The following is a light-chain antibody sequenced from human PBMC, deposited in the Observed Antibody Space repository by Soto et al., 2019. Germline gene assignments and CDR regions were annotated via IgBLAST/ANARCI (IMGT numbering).Light chain of an antibody. Sequence: QSALTQPASVSGSPGQSITISCTGTSSDVGGYNYVSWYQQHPGKAPKLMMYDVSNRPSGVSNRFSGSKSGNTASLTISGLHAEDEADYYCSSYITSSTPHVVFGGGTKVTVL. CDR2: DVS. V-gene: IGLV2-14*01. J-gene: IGLJ2*01. CDR3: SSYITSSTPHVV. CDR1: SSDVGGYNY.